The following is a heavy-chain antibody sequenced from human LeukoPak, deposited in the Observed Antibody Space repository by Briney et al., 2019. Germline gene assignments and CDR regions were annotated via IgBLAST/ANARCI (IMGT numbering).Heavy chain of an antibody. J-gene: IGHJ4*02. CDR2: IYYSGST. CDR1: GGSISSYY. Sequence: SETLSLTCTVSGGSISSYYWSWIRQPPGKGLEWIGYIYYSGSTNYNPSLKSRVTISVDTSKNQFSLKLSSVTAADTAVYYCASDNRRYCSSTSCYTPDYWGQGTLVTVSS. D-gene: IGHD2-2*02. V-gene: IGHV4-59*08. CDR3: ASDNRRYCSSTSCYTPDY.